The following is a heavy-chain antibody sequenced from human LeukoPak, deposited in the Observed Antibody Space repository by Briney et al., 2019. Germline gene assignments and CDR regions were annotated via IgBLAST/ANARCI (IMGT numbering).Heavy chain of an antibody. CDR2: INSDRSST. V-gene: IGHV3-74*01. CDR3: ARRSAAKDAFDI. CDR1: GFTFSSYW. Sequence: PGGSLRLSCAASGFTFSSYWMHWVRQAPGKGLVWVSRINSDRSSTSYADPVKGRFTISRDNAKNTLYLQMNSLRAEDTAVYYCARRSAAKDAFDIWGQGTMVTVSS. J-gene: IGHJ3*02. D-gene: IGHD6-25*01.